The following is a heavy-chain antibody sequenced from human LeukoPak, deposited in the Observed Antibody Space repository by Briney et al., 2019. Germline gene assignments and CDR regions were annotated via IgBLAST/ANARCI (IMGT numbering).Heavy chain of an antibody. Sequence: ASVKVSCKASGGTFSSYAISWVRQAPGQGLEWMGGIIPIFGTANYAQKFQGRVTITTDESTSTAYMELSSLRSEDTAVYYCASPSPRDYYDSSGYSSWGQGTLVTVSS. V-gene: IGHV1-69*05. CDR2: IIPIFGTA. CDR1: GGTFSSYA. J-gene: IGHJ4*02. CDR3: ASPSPRDYYDSSGYSS. D-gene: IGHD3-22*01.